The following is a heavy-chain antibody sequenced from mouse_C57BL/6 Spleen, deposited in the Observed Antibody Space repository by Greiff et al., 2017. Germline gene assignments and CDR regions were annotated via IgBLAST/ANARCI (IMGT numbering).Heavy chain of an antibody. CDR1: GYTFTSYW. V-gene: IGHV1-53*01. D-gene: IGHD1-1*01. CDR3: ASLLIYYYGSSYFDY. J-gene: IGHJ2*01. CDR2: INPSNGGT. Sequence: VQLQQSGTELVKPGASVKLSCKASGYTFTSYWMHWVKQRPGQGLEWIGNINPSNGGTNYNEKFKSKATLTVDKSSSTAYMQLSSLTSEDSAVYYCASLLIYYYGSSYFDYWGQGTTLTVSS.